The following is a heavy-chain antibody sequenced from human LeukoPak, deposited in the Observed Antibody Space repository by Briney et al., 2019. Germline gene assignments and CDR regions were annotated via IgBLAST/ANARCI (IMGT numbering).Heavy chain of an antibody. V-gene: IGHV3-48*03. J-gene: IGHJ4*02. CDR3: ARGPGVTENFDY. CDR1: GFAFSSYE. D-gene: IGHD2-21*02. Sequence: GGSLRLSCAASGFAFSSYEMNWVRQAPGKGLEWVSYISSSGSTIYYADSVKGRFTISRDNAKNSLYLQMNSLRAEDTAVYYCARGPGVTENFDYWGKGTLVTVSS. CDR2: ISSSGSTI.